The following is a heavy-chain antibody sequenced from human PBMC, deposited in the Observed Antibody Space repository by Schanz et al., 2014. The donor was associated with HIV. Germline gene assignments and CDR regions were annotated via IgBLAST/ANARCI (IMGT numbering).Heavy chain of an antibody. CDR1: GFIFSSYG. Sequence: VQLVESGGGLVQPGGSLRLSCAASGFIFSSYGMHWVRQAPGKGLEWVAFISYDGSVKSYGDSVKGRFTVSRDNSKNTLFVELNSLRAEDTAVYYCAKEEQQLGGVGGYHFDYWGQGTLVTVSS. D-gene: IGHD6-13*01. CDR3: AKEEQQLGGVGGYHFDY. V-gene: IGHV3-30*18. J-gene: IGHJ4*02. CDR2: ISYDGSVK.